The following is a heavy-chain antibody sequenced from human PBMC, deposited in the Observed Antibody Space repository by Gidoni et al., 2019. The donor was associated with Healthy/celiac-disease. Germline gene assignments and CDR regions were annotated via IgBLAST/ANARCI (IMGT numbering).Heavy chain of an antibody. Sequence: EVQLVGSGGGLVQPGGSLRLSCAASGFTFSSYDMHWVRQATGKGLEWVSAIGTAGDTYYPGSVKGRFTISRENAKNSLYLQMNSLRAGDTAVYYCARGGAVAGMLDYWGQGTLVTVSS. CDR2: IGTAGDT. V-gene: IGHV3-13*01. D-gene: IGHD6-19*01. CDR1: GFTFSSYD. CDR3: ARGGAVAGMLDY. J-gene: IGHJ4*02.